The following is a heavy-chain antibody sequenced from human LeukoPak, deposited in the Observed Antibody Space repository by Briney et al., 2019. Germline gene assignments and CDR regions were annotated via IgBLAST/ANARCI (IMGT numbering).Heavy chain of an antibody. CDR1: GGSISSGGYY. CDR3: ASGIVVVTAPRYYFDY. D-gene: IGHD2-21*02. V-gene: IGHV4-31*03. Sequence: SETLSLTCTVSGGSISSGGYYWSWIRQHPGKCLEWIGYIYYSGSTYYNPSLKSRVTISVDTSKNQFSLKLSSVTAADTAVYYCASGIVVVTAPRYYFDYWGQGTLVTVSS. J-gene: IGHJ4*02. CDR2: IYYSGST.